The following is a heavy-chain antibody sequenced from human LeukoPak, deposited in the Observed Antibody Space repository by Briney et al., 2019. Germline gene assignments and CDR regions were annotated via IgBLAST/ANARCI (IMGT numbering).Heavy chain of an antibody. Sequence: GGSLRLSCAASGFTVSSYYMSWVRQAPGKGLEWVSVIYSGGSTYYADSVKGRFTISRDNSKNTLYLQMNSLRAEDTAVYYCAKDSGYSSGQVDYWGQGTLVTVSS. CDR2: IYSGGST. CDR3: AKDSGYSSGQVDY. CDR1: GFTVSSYY. V-gene: IGHV3-53*01. D-gene: IGHD6-19*01. J-gene: IGHJ4*02.